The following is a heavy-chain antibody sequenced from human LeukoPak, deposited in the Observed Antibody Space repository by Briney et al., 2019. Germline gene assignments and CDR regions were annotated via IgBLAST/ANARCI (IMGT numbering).Heavy chain of an antibody. CDR2: IKQDGSEK. Sequence: GGSLRLCCAASGFPFSDSWMDWVRQAPGKGMEWVANIKQDGSEKHYADSVKGRFTISRDNAKNSLFLQMNGLRAEDTAVYYCSRRLDYWGQGALVTVSS. V-gene: IGHV3-7*01. J-gene: IGHJ4*02. CDR3: SRRLDY. CDR1: GFPFSDSW.